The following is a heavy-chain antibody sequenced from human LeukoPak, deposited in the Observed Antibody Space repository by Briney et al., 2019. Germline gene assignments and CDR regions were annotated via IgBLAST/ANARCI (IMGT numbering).Heavy chain of an antibody. CDR3: ASGGSHYDFWSGYQKAYYYYYGMDV. V-gene: IGHV1-8*01. D-gene: IGHD3-3*01. J-gene: IGHJ6*02. CDR2: MNPNSGNT. CDR1: GYTFTSYD. Sequence: ASVKVSCKASGYTFTSYDINWVRQATGQGLEWMGWMNPNSGNTGYAQKFQGRVTMTRNTSISTAYMELSSLRPEDTAVYYCASGGSHYDFWSGYQKAYYYYYGMDVWGQGTTVTVSS.